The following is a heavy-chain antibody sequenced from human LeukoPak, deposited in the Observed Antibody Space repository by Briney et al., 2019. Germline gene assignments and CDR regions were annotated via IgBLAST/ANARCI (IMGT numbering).Heavy chain of an antibody. J-gene: IGHJ6*03. V-gene: IGHV3-53*01. CDR3: ASPLWFGELLGYMDV. D-gene: IGHD3-10*01. CDR2: IYSGGST. CDR1: GFTVSSNY. Sequence: GGSLRLSCAASGFTVSSNYMSWVRQAPGKGLEWVSVIYSGGSTYYADSVKGRFTISRDNAKNSLYLQMNSLRAEDTAVYYCASPLWFGELLGYMDVWGKGTTVSVSS.